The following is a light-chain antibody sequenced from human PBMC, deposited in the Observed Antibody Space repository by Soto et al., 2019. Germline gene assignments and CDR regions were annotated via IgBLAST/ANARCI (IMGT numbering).Light chain of an antibody. J-gene: IGKJ4*01. CDR1: QSISSW. CDR2: KAS. CDR3: QQYNRYSPT. Sequence: DIQMTQSPSTLSASVGDRVTITCRASQSISSWLAWYQQKPGKAPKLLIYKASSLESGVPSRFSGSGSGTEFTLTVSRLQPDDFATYYCQQYNRYSPTFRGGTKVEIK. V-gene: IGKV1-5*03.